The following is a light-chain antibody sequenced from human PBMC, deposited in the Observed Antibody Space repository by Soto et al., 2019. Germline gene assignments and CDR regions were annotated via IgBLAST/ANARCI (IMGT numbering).Light chain of an antibody. Sequence: EIVLTQSPGTLSLSPGGRATLSCRTSQIISSIYLAWYQQKPGQAPRLLIYGASSRATGIPDRFSGGGSGTAFTLYLSRLEPEDSAVYFCQQYDGPPWTFGRGTRLEI. CDR1: QIISSIY. J-gene: IGKJ1*01. V-gene: IGKV3-20*01. CDR3: QQYDGPPWT. CDR2: GAS.